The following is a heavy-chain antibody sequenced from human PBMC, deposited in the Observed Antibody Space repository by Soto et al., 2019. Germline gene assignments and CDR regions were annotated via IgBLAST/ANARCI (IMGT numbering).Heavy chain of an antibody. CDR3: ALFFSGGAFDDY. V-gene: IGHV4-30-2*01. D-gene: IGHD2-21*01. J-gene: IGHJ4*02. CDR1: GGSISSGGYS. CDR2: IHHSGTT. Sequence: QLQLQESGSGLVKPSQTLSLTCVVSGGSISSGGYSWSWIRQPPGKGREYIGYIHHSGTTYYNPSLTVRLTRAVDKCKRRVFLQRNSVTSADAAVYFCALFFSGGAFDDYWGQGTLVTVSS.